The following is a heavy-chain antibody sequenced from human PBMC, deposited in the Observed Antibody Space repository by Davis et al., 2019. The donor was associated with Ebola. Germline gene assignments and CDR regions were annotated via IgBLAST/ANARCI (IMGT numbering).Heavy chain of an antibody. V-gene: IGHV4-34*01. CDR1: GGSFSGYY. CDR3: ARGRTGSYRPRLDY. Sequence: MPSETLSLTCAVYGGSFSGYYWSWIRQPPGKGLEWIGEINDSGNTNYNPSLKSRVTISVDTSKNQISLKLNSVTAADTAVYFCARGRTGSYRPRLDYWGQGTLVTVSS. J-gene: IGHJ4*02. CDR2: INDSGNT. D-gene: IGHD3-10*01.